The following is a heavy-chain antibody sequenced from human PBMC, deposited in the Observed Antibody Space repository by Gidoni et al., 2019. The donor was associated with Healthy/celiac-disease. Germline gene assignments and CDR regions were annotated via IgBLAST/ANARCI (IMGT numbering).Heavy chain of an antibody. Sequence: QVQLVQSGAEVKKPGASVKVSCKASGYTFTSYAMHWVRQAPGQRLEWMGWINAGNGNTKYSQKFQGRVTITRDTSASTAYMELSSLRSEDTAVYYCARDDLSSGWYWFDPWGQGTLVTVSS. CDR1: GYTFTSYA. V-gene: IGHV1-3*01. D-gene: IGHD6-19*01. J-gene: IGHJ5*02. CDR2: INAGNGNT. CDR3: ARDDLSSGWYWFDP.